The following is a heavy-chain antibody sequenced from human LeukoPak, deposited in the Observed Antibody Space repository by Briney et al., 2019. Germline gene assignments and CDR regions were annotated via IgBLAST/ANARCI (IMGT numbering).Heavy chain of an antibody. J-gene: IGHJ4*02. CDR3: TRGRRYCSSTSCYRGWGFDY. D-gene: IGHD2-2*01. V-gene: IGHV4-34*01. CDR2: INHSGST. CDR1: GGSFSGYY. Sequence: KPSETLSLTCAVYGGSFSGYYWSCIRQAPRKGLEWIGGINHSGSTNYNPSLKSRVTISVDTSKNQFSLKLSSVTAADTAVYYCTRGRRYCSSTSCYRGWGFDYWGQGSLVTVSS.